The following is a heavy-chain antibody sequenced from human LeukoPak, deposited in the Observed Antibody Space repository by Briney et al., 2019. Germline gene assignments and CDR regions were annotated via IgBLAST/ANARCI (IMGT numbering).Heavy chain of an antibody. D-gene: IGHD6-13*01. CDR3: AKGGSSSSWYKAGWFDP. V-gene: IGHV3-23*01. CDR2: ISGSGGST. CDR1: GFSFSSYA. Sequence: GGSLRLSCAASGFSFSSYAMSWVRQAPGKGLEWVSAISGSGGSTFYADSVKGRFTISRDNSKNTLYLQMNSLRAEDTAVYYCAKGGSSSSWYKAGWFDPWGQGTLVTVSS. J-gene: IGHJ5*02.